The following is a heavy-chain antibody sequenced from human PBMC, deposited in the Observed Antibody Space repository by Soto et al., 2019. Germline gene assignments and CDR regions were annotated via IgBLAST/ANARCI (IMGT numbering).Heavy chain of an antibody. D-gene: IGHD3-22*01. J-gene: IGHJ4*02. CDR1: GFTFSRYN. CDR3: ATGYYDSSGYYFDY. Sequence: EVQLVESGGALVKPGGSLRLSCAASGFTFSRYNMNWVRQAPEKGLEWVSSISSRSSDIYYADSVKGRFTISRDNAKNSLYLQMNNLRAEDTAVYYCATGYYDSSGYYFDYWGQGTLVTVSS. V-gene: IGHV3-21*01. CDR2: ISSRSSDI.